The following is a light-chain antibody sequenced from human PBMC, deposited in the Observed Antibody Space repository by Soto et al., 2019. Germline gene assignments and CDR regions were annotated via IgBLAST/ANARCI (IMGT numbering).Light chain of an antibody. V-gene: IGKV3-15*01. CDR1: QSVSSN. CDR2: GAS. CDR3: QQHNNWPPWT. Sequence: EIVMTQSPATLSVSPGERATLSCRASQSVSSNLAWYQQKPGQAPRLLMYGASTRAPGIPDRFSGSGSGTEFTLTISSLQSQDFAVFYCQQHNNWPPWTFGQGTKV. J-gene: IGKJ1*01.